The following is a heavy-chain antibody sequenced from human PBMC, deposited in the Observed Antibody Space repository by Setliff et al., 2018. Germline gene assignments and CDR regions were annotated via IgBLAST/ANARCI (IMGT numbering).Heavy chain of an antibody. J-gene: IGHJ6*03. D-gene: IGHD6-19*01. Sequence: SETLSLTCTVSGGSISTSDYYWGWIRQPPGKRLECMGGMDCSGSTDSHPSLKSRVSISIDTSKNQFSLKLSSVTAADMAVYYCAREQWLDPPGYYYMDVWAKGTTVTVSS. CDR2: MDCSGST. CDR3: AREQWLDPPGYYYMDV. V-gene: IGHV4-39*07. CDR1: GGSISTSDYY.